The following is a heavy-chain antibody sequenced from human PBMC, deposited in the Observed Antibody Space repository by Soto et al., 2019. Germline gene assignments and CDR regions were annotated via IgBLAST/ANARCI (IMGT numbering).Heavy chain of an antibody. CDR1: GFTFSSYA. Sequence: EVQLLESGGGLVQPGGSLRLSCAASGFTFSSYAMSWVRQAPGKGLEWVSALSGSGGSTYYADSVKGRFTISRDNSKNTLYLQMNSLRAEDTAVYYCAKDIHGDYVYRRTAFDIWGQGTMVTVSS. CDR3: AKDIHGDYVYRRTAFDI. J-gene: IGHJ3*02. D-gene: IGHD4-17*01. V-gene: IGHV3-23*01. CDR2: LSGSGGST.